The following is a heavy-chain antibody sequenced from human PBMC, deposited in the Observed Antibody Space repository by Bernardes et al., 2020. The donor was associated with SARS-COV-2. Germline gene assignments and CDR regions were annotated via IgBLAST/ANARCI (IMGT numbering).Heavy chain of an antibody. Sequence: SVKVSCKTSGNTFTSYAVIWVRQAPGQGLECMGGNNPPFGTTNYAQNFQGRVTIAADESTSTVYMELSSLRSEDTAMYYCARSGTYPDAFDIWGQGTMVTVSS. CDR2: NNPPFGTT. CDR3: ARSGTYPDAFDI. J-gene: IGHJ3*02. CDR1: GNTFTSYA. V-gene: IGHV1-69*13. D-gene: IGHD1-26*01.